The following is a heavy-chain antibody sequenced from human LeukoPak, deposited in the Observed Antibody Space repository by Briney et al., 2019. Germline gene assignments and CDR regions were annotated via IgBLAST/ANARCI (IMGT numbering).Heavy chain of an antibody. J-gene: IGHJ5*02. D-gene: IGHD1-26*01. CDR3: AGAHSGSYFNWFDP. CDR2: IKQDGSEK. V-gene: IGHV3-7*01. Sequence: GGSLRLSCAASGFTFSSYWMSWVRQAPGKGLEWVANIKQDGSEKYYVYSVKGRFTISRDNAKNSLYLQMNSLRAEDTAVYYCAGAHSGSYFNWFDPWGQGTLVTVSS. CDR1: GFTFSSYW.